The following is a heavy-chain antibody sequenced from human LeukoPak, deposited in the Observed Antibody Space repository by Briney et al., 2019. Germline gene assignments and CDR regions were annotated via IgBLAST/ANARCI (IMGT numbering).Heavy chain of an antibody. CDR1: GGSISSSSYY. Sequence: PSETLSLTCTVSGGSISSSSYYWGWIRQPPGKGLEWIGSIYYSGSTYYNPSLKSRVTISVDTSKNQFSLKLSSVTAADTAVYYCAGGYLPYYFDYWGQGTLVTVSS. J-gene: IGHJ4*02. V-gene: IGHV4-39*07. CDR2: IYYSGST. CDR3: AGGYLPYYFDY. D-gene: IGHD1-26*01.